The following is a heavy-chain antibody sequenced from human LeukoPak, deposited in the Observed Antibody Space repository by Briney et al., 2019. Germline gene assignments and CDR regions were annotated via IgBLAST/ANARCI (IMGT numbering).Heavy chain of an antibody. V-gene: IGHV1-8*03. CDR3: ARRIGSCYARKAFDI. D-gene: IGHD1-26*01. CDR1: GYTFTSYD. J-gene: IGHJ3*02. Sequence: ASVKVSCKASGYTFTSYDINWVRQATGQGLEWMGWMNPNSGNTGYAQKFQGRVTITRNTSISTAYMELSSLRSEDTAVYYCARRIGSCYARKAFDIWGQGIMVTVSS. CDR2: MNPNSGNT.